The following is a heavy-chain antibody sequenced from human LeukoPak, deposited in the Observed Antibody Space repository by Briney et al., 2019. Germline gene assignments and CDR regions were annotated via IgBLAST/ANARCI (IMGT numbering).Heavy chain of an antibody. J-gene: IGHJ4*02. Sequence: GGSLRLSCAASGFTVSSNYMSWVRQAPGKGLEWVSVIYSGGGTYYADSVKGRFTISRDNSKNTLYLQMNSLRAEDTAVYYCARDKWGAVAGLDYWGQGTLVTVSS. CDR3: ARDKWGAVAGLDY. V-gene: IGHV3-53*01. CDR2: IYSGGGT. CDR1: GFTVSSNY. D-gene: IGHD6-19*01.